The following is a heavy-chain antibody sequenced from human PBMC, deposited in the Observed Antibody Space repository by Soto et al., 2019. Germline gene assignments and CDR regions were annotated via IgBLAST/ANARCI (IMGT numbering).Heavy chain of an antibody. D-gene: IGHD2-2*01. J-gene: IGHJ5*02. V-gene: IGHV1-69*13. CDR2: VNPLFGAA. CDR1: GRTFKNYG. CDR3: ANEKHVPADDIGHYRHPVVT. Sequence: SVKLSCMASGRTFKNYGITWVRQAPGHGLEWMGGVNPLFGAAKYAQKIEGRVTITADAYTTVVYVQPRSLGSEDTAVCNCANEKHVPADDIGHYRHPVVTWGQG.